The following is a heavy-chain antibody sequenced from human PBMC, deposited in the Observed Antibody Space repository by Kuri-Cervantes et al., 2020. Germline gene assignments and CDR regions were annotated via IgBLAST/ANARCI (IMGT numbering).Heavy chain of an antibody. V-gene: IGHV4-34*01. J-gene: IGHJ4*02. D-gene: IGHD6-13*01. CDR1: GGSFSGYY. Sequence: GSLRLSCAVYGGSFSGYYWSWIRQPPGKGLEWIGEINHSGSTNYNPSLKSRVTISVDTSKNQFSLKLSSVTAADTAVYYCASGIAATDYWGQGTLVTVSS. CDR3: ASGIAATDY. CDR2: INHSGST.